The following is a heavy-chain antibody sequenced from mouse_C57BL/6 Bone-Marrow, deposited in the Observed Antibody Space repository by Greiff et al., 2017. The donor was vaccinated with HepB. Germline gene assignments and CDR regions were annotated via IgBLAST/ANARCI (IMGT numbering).Heavy chain of an antibody. CDR2: IYPGSGNT. Sequence: QVQLQQSGAELVRPGASVKLSCKASGYTFTDYYINWVKQRPGQGLEWIARIYPGSGNTYYNEKFKGKATLTAEKSSSTAYMQLSSLTSEDSAVYFCERNYDAGFAYWGQGTLVTVSA. CDR1: GYTFTDYY. D-gene: IGHD2-4*01. V-gene: IGHV1-76*01. J-gene: IGHJ3*01. CDR3: ERNYDAGFAY.